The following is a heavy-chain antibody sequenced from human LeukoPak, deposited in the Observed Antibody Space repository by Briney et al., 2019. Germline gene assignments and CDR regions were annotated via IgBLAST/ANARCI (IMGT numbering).Heavy chain of an antibody. V-gene: IGHV3-21*01. J-gene: IGHJ4*01. CDR1: RFTFNSYS. Sequence: PGGSLRLSCVVSRFTFNSYSLNWVRQAPGKGLEWVSSISSSSSSIYYADSVKGRFSISRDNAKNFLFLQMNGLRTEDSAVYYCARGGTRGFDYWGHGILVSVSS. D-gene: IGHD3-16*01. CDR3: ARGGTRGFDY. CDR2: ISSSSSSI.